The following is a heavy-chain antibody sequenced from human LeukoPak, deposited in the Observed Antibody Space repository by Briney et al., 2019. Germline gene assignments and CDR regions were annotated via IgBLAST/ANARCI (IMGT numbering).Heavy chain of an antibody. CDR2: MNPNSGNT. J-gene: IGHJ4*02. V-gene: IGHV1-8*01. CDR3: ARGPPSSWYDY. Sequence: ASVKLSCKASGYTFTSYAINWVRQATGQGLEWMGWMNPNSGNTGYAQKFQGRVTMTRNTSISTAYMELSSLRSEDTAVYYCARGPPSSWYDYWGQGTLVTVSS. D-gene: IGHD6-13*01. CDR1: GYTFTSYA.